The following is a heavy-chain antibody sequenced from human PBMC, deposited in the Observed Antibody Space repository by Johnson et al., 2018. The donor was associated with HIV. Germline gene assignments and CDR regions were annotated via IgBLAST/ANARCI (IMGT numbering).Heavy chain of an antibody. Sequence: QVQLVESGGGVVQPGRSLRLSCAASGFTFSNYAMHWVRQAPGKGLEWVAVISYDGSNTYYADSVKGRFTISRDNSKNTLYLQMNSLRPEDTAVYYCARDGTPGPSGDAFDIWGQGTMVTVSS. CDR3: ARDGTPGPSGDAFDI. CDR2: ISYDGSNT. CDR1: GFTFSNYA. V-gene: IGHV3-30*04. D-gene: IGHD1-14*01. J-gene: IGHJ3*02.